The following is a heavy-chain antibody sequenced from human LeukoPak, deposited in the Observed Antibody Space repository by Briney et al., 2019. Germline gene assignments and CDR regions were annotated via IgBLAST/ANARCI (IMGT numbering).Heavy chain of an antibody. CDR1: GFTFSSYA. CDR3: ARADCFSSTCYLRSSWFDP. Sequence: GGSLRLSCGASGFTFSSYALSWVRQAPGKGLEWVSSISTTSTYIYYRYSVKGRFTISRDNARNSLYLQMNGLRAEDTAVYYCARADCFSSTCYLRSSWFDPWGQGTLVTVSS. V-gene: IGHV3-21*01. CDR2: ISTTSTYI. J-gene: IGHJ5*02. D-gene: IGHD2-2*01.